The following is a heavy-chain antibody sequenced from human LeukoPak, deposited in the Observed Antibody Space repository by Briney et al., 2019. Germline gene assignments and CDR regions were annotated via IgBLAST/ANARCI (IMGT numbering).Heavy chain of an antibody. CDR1: GFTFSSYA. CDR3: ARDSPGTTASDY. D-gene: IGHD1-1*01. CDR2: ISSSGGST. Sequence: GGSLRLSCSASGFTFSSYAMHWVRQAPGKGLEYVSAISSSGGSTYYADSVKGRITISRDNSKNTLYLQMNSLRAEDTAVYYCARDSPGTTASDYWGQGTLVTVS. V-gene: IGHV3-64*04. J-gene: IGHJ4*02.